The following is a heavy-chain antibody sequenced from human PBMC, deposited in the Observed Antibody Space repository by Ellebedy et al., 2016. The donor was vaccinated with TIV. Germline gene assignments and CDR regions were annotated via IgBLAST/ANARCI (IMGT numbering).Heavy chain of an antibody. CDR1: GGTFSGNT. CDR3: ARGPIGVPAVSKVPPTDY. V-gene: IGHV1-69*13. J-gene: IGHJ4*02. CDR2: IIPTIGTT. Sequence: AASVKVSCKVSGGTFSGNTITWVRRAPGQGLEWVGRIIPTIGTTNYSEKLRGRVVITADDSTTKAYMELSSLRSDDTAIYYCARGPIGVPAVSKVPPTDYWGQGTLVTVSS. D-gene: IGHD2-8*01.